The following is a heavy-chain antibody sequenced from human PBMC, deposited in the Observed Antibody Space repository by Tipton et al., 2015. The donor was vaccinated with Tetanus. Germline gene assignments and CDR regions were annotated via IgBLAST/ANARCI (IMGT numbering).Heavy chain of an antibody. J-gene: IGHJ3*02. Sequence: TLSLTCVVSGGSISRGDYSWSWTRQPPGKRLEWIGFVSSSGNSNYSPSLTGRVSMSLDTSKQQFSLSLTSATAADTAVYYCARVDPFDGRGYGGAFDIWGHGAMVTVSS. CDR2: VSSSGNS. D-gene: IGHD3-22*01. V-gene: IGHV4-30-4*07. CDR1: GGSISRGDYS. CDR3: ARVDPFDGRGYGGAFDI.